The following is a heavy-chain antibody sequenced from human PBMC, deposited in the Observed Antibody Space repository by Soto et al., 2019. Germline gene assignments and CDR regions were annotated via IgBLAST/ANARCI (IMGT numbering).Heavy chain of an antibody. CDR3: TRDPAPSGWFDY. Sequence: GGSLRLSCAASGFTFSSYWMHWVRQAPGKGLVWVSRNNSDGSSTTYADSVRGRFTISRDNAKNTLYLQMNSLRGEDTAVYYCTRDPAPSGWFDYWGQGTLVTVSS. J-gene: IGHJ5*01. D-gene: IGHD6-19*01. CDR1: GFTFSSYW. CDR2: NNSDGSST. V-gene: IGHV3-74*01.